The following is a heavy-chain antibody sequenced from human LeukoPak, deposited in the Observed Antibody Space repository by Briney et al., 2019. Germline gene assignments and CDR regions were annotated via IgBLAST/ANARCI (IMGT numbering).Heavy chain of an antibody. CDR3: ARIKIGGQLARRPLDY. CDR2: INHSGST. CDR1: GGSFSGFY. D-gene: IGHD3-16*01. V-gene: IGHV4-34*01. J-gene: IGHJ4*02. Sequence: PSETLSLTCAVYGGSFSGFYWTWIRQPPGKGLEWIGEINHSGSTSYNPSLKSRVTIAVDTSKNQFSLKLSSVTAADTAVYYCARIKIGGQLARRPLDYWAQGTLVTVSS.